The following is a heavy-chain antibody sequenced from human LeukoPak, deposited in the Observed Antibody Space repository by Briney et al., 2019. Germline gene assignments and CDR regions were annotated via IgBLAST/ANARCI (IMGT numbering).Heavy chain of an antibody. V-gene: IGHV4-59*01. CDR2: IHYSGSS. Sequence: SETLSLTCTVSGASINSYYWGWIRQPPGKGLEWIGSIHYSGSSNYNPSLKSRVTISIDTSKNQFSLKLSSVTAADTAVYYCARVIHFYDSTGYYYVEYFDYWGQGTLVTVSS. J-gene: IGHJ4*02. CDR3: ARVIHFYDSTGYYYVEYFDY. D-gene: IGHD3-22*01. CDR1: GASINSYY.